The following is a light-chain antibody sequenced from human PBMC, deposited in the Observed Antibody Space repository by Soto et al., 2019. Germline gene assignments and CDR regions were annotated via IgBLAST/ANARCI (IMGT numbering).Light chain of an antibody. CDR3: QYYDSFRT. J-gene: IGKJ1*01. CDR2: GAS. Sequence: IVLTQSPGTLSLSPGERATLSCRASQSVDSTYLTWYQQKPGQAPRLLIYGASGMATGVPERFSGSGSGTDFTLTISRLAPEDFAVYFCQYYDSFRTFGQGTKVDIK. V-gene: IGKV3-20*01. CDR1: QSVDSTY.